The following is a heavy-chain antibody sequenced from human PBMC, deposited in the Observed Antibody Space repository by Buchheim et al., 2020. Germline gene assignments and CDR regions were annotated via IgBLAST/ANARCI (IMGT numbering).Heavy chain of an antibody. J-gene: IGHJ2*01. CDR2: IYHSGST. CDR3: ARGLGYCSGGSCYSDWYFDL. Sequence: QLQLQESGSGLVKPSQTLSLTCAVSGGSISSGGYSWSWIRQPPGKGLEWIGYIYHSGSTYYNPSLKSRVTISVDRSKTQFSLKLSSVTAADTAVYYCARGLGYCSGGSCYSDWYFDLWGRGTL. CDR1: GGSISSGGYS. V-gene: IGHV4-30-2*01. D-gene: IGHD2-15*01.